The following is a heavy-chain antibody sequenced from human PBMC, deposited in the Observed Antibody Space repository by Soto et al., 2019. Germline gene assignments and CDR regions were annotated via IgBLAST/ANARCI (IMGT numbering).Heavy chain of an antibody. CDR2: IYHSGST. CDR1: GSSISSGGYS. D-gene: IGHD6-19*01. J-gene: IGHJ4*02. V-gene: IGHV4-30-2*01. CDR3: AKSDGDSSGWAFDY. Sequence: QLQLQESGSGLVKPSQTLSLTCAVSGSSISSGGYSWSWIRQPPGKGLEWIGYIYHSGSTYYNPSLKSRVTISVDRSKNQFSLKLSSVTAADTAVYYCAKSDGDSSGWAFDYWGQGTLVTVSS.